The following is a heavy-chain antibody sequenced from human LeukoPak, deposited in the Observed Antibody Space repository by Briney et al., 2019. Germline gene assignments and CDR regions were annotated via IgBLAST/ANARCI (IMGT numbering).Heavy chain of an antibody. Sequence: ASVKVSCKASGYTFTGYYMHWVRQAPGQGLEWMGRINPNSGGTNYAQKFQGRATMTRDTSISTAYMELSRLRSDDTAVYYCARSIRAVAYNFDYWGQGTLVTVSS. V-gene: IGHV1-2*06. CDR2: INPNSGGT. CDR3: ARSIRAVAYNFDY. D-gene: IGHD6-19*01. J-gene: IGHJ4*02. CDR1: GYTFTGYY.